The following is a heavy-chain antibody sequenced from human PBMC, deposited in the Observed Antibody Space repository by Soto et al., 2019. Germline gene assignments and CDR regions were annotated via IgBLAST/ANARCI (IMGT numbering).Heavy chain of an antibody. CDR2: ISGYNGDT. CDR3: AKNGRPPYYYYGMDV. V-gene: IGHV1-18*01. CDR1: GYTFTRYG. J-gene: IGHJ6*02. Sequence: QGQLVQSGAEVKKPGASVKVSCKASGYTFTRYGISWVRQAPGQGLEWMGWISGYNGDTKYAQKFQGRVTMTVDTSTTTAYMELRSLTSADRAVYYCAKNGRPPYYYYGMDVWGQGTTVTVSS. D-gene: IGHD2-8*01.